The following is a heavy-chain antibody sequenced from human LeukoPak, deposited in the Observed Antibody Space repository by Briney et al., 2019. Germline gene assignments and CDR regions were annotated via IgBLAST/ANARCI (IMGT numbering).Heavy chain of an antibody. CDR3: TTERPYFDN. Sequence: WIRQPPGKGLEWVGRVKSKTHGETTAYAAPVKGRFTISRDDSKTTVYLQMNSLKSEDAALYYCTTERPYFDNWGQGTLVTVSS. J-gene: IGHJ4*02. CDR2: VKSKTHGETT. V-gene: IGHV3-15*01.